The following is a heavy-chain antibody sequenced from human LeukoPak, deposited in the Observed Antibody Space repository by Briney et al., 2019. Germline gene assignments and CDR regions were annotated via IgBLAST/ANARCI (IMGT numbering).Heavy chain of an antibody. CDR2: IYNSGHT. V-gene: IGHV4-59*01. Sequence: PSETLSLTCTVSGGSISNYYWSWLRQPPGKGLEWIGYIYNSGHTNYNPSLKSRVTISEDTSKNQLSLKLSSVTAADTAVYYCARAAVTTSRYFQHWGQGTLVTVSS. CDR3: ARAAVTTSRYFQH. D-gene: IGHD4-17*01. J-gene: IGHJ1*01. CDR1: GGSISNYY.